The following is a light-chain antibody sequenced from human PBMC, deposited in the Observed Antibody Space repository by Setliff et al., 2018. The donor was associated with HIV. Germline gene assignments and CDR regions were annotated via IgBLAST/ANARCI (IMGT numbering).Light chain of an antibody. J-gene: IGLJ1*01. CDR2: EVG. CDR1: SSDVGGYDY. Sequence: QSALTQPASVSGSPGQSITISCTGTSSDVGGYDYVSWYQQHPGKVPKLMLYEVGNRPSGVSNRFSSSKSGNTASLTISGLQAEDEADYYCCSYTSSTTLVFGTGTKVTVL. V-gene: IGLV2-14*01. CDR3: CSYTSSTTLV.